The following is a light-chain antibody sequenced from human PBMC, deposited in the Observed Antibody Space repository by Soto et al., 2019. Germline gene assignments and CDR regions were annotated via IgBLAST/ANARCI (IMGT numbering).Light chain of an antibody. CDR1: QSVSTSN. V-gene: IGKV3D-20*01. CDR3: QQYGSSIT. Sequence: EIVLTQSPGTLSLCPGERATLSCGASQSVSTSNLAWYQQKPGLAPRLLIYDASSRATGIPERFSGMGSGTDFTLTISRLEPEDFAVYYCQQYGSSITFGQGTRLEIK. J-gene: IGKJ5*01. CDR2: DAS.